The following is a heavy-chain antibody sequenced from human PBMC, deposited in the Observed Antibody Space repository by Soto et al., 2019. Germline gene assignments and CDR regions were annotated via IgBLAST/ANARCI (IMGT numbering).Heavy chain of an antibody. CDR2: IYYSGST. CDR3: ARGDGEDSSSWYVGYFDY. D-gene: IGHD6-13*01. J-gene: IGHJ4*02. V-gene: IGHV4-59*01. Sequence: QVQLQESGPGLVKPSETLSLTCTVSGGSISSYYWSWIRQPPGKGLEWLGYIYYSGSTNYNPSLKSRVTISVDTSKNQFSLKLSSVTAADTAVYYCARGDGEDSSSWYVGYFDYWGQGTLVTVSS. CDR1: GGSISSYY.